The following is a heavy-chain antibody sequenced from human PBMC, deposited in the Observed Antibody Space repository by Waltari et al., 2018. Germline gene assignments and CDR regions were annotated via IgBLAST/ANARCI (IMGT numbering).Heavy chain of an antibody. CDR1: GASISSSSYS. D-gene: IGHD3-10*01. Sequence: QLRLQESGPGLVKSSETPSLTCTVSGASISSSSYSCGWIRQPPGKGLDWIGNIFHTGSSYYNPPLQSRGNISVGTSKNQFSLRVNSMTAADTAGYYWAGLVGESIDFWGRGTLGTVSS. V-gene: IGHV4-39*05. J-gene: IGHJ4*02. CDR2: IFHTGSS. CDR3: AGLVGESIDF.